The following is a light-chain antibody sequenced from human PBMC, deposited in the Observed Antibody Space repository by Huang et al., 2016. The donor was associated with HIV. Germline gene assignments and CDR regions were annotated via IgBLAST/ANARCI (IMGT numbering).Light chain of an antibody. V-gene: IGKV2-30*01. J-gene: IGKJ5*01. CDR2: KIS. CDR3: MQGTHWPPIT. Sequence: DVVLTQSPLSLPVTLGQPASISCWSSQSLLYSDGNTYLGWFQQRPGQSPRRLIYKISNRDSGVPDRFSGSGSGSDFTLKISKVEAEDVAVYYCMQGTHWPPITFGQGTRLEI. CDR1: QSLLYSDGNTY.